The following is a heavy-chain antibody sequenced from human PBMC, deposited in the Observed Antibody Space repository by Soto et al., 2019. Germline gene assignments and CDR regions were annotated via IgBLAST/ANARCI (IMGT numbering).Heavy chain of an antibody. CDR1: GFTFSSYA. D-gene: IGHD1-26*01. J-gene: IGHJ4*02. V-gene: IGHV3-30-3*01. CDR3: ARDGGNRMSPHPFDY. Sequence: RLSCAASGFTFSSYAMHWVRQAPGKGLEWVAVISYDGSNKYYADSVKGRFTISRDNSKNTLYLQMNSLRAEDTAVYYCARDGGNRMSPHPFDYWGQGTLVTVSS. CDR2: ISYDGSNK.